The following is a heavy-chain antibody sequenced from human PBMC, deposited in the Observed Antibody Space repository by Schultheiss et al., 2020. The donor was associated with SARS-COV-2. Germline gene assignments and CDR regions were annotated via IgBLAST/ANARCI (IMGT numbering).Heavy chain of an antibody. CDR2: INAGNGNT. CDR3: ARDGSGWYAEYFQH. CDR1: GYTFTSYA. Sequence: ASVKVSCKASGYTFTSYAMHWVRQAPGQRLEWMGWINAGNGNTKYSQKFQGRVTITRDTSASTAYMELSSLRSEDTAVYYCARDGSGWYAEYFQHWGQGTLVTVSS. D-gene: IGHD6-19*01. V-gene: IGHV1-3*01. J-gene: IGHJ1*01.